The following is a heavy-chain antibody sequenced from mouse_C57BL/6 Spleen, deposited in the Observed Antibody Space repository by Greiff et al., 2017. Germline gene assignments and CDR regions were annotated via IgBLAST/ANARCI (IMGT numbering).Heavy chain of an antibody. Sequence: QVQLQQSGAELAKPGASVKLSCKASGYTFTSYWMHWVNQRPGQGLEWIGYINPSSGYTKYNQKFKDKATLTADKSSSTAYMQLSSRTYEDSAGYDCARRLFDDWGEGTTLTVSS. CDR2: INPSSGYT. J-gene: IGHJ2*01. CDR1: GYTFTSYW. D-gene: IGHD1-2*01. V-gene: IGHV1-7*01. CDR3: ARRLFDD.